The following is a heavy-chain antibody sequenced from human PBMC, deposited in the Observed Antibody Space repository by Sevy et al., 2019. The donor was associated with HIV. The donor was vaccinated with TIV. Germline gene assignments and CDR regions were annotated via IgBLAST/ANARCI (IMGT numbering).Heavy chain of an antibody. D-gene: IGHD3-3*01. CDR2: IWYDGTNK. CDR3: AREGLLEWLFSFDY. CDR1: GFTFSSYG. V-gene: IGHV3-33*01. Sequence: GGSLRLSCAASGFTFSSYGMHWVRQAPGKGLEWVAVIWYDGTNKYYADSVKGRFTISRDNSNNTLYLQMNSLRAEDTAVYYCAREGLLEWLFSFDYWGQGPLLTVSS. J-gene: IGHJ4*02.